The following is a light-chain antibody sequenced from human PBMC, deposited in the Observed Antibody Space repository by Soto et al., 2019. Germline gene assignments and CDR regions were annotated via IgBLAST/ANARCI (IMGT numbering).Light chain of an antibody. V-gene: IGKV3-20*01. CDR2: GAS. J-gene: IGKJ5*01. CDR1: QRVSSSY. CDR3: QQYGSSPIT. Sequence: EIVLTQYPGTLSLSPGERATLSCRASQRVSSSYLAWYQQKPGQAPRLPIYGASSRATGIPDRFSGSGSGTDFTLTISRLEPEDFAVYYCQQYGSSPITFGQGTRLEIK.